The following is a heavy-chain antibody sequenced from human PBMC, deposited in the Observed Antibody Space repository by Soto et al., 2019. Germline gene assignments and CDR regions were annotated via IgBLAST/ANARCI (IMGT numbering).Heavy chain of an antibody. V-gene: IGHV3-7*01. CDR1: GFTFSSYW. Sequence: GGSLRLSCAASGFTFSSYWMSWVRQAPGKGLEWVANIKQDGSEKYYVDSVKGRFTISRDNAKNSLYLQMNSLRAEDTAVYYWAIALGGSSGWYYPFWGKGTMVTVSS. CDR2: IKQDGSEK. J-gene: IGHJ3*01. CDR3: AIALGGSSGWYYPF. D-gene: IGHD6-19*01.